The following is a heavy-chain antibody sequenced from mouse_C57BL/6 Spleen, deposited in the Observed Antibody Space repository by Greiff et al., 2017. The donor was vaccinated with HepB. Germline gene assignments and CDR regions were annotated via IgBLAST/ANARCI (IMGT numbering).Heavy chain of an antibody. D-gene: IGHD1-1*01. CDR3: ARRGGSSPYYAMDY. J-gene: IGHJ4*01. CDR2: IHPNSGST. Sequence: QVQLQQSGAELVKPGASVKLSCKASGYTFTSYWMHWVKQRPGQGLEWIGMIHPNSGSTNYNEKFKSKATLTVDKSSSTAYMQLSSLTSEDSAVYYCARRGGSSPYYAMDYWGQGTSVTVSS. V-gene: IGHV1-64*01. CDR1: GYTFTSYW.